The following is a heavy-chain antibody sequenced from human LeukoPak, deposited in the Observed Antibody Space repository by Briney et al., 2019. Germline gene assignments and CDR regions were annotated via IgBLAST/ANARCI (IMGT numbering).Heavy chain of an antibody. Sequence: GGSLRLSCAASGFTFSSYEMNWVRQAPGKGLEWVSYISSSGSTIYYADSVKGRFTISRDNAKNSLYLQMNSLRAEDTAVYYCARDRRFLEWSPHYYYYMDVWGKGTTVTVS. D-gene: IGHD3-3*01. CDR3: ARDRRFLEWSPHYYYYMDV. CDR1: GFTFSSYE. V-gene: IGHV3-48*03. CDR2: ISSSGSTI. J-gene: IGHJ6*03.